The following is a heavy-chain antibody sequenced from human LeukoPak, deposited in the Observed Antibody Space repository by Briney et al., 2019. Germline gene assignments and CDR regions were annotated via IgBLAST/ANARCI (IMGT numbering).Heavy chain of an antibody. CDR1: GFTFSTYA. J-gene: IGHJ4*02. CDR2: ISASGGST. CDR3: AKERTSSGYFDY. D-gene: IGHD6-19*01. Sequence: GGSLRLSCAASGFTFSTYAMSWVRQAPGKGLEWVSAISASGGSTYYADSMKGRFTISRDNSKNTLYLQMNSLRAEDTAVYYYAKERTSSGYFDYWGQGTLVTVSS. V-gene: IGHV3-23*01.